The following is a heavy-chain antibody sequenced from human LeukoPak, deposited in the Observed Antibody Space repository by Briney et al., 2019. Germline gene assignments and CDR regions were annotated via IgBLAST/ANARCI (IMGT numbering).Heavy chain of an antibody. CDR3: ARVGGGPLEWFGESEHFDY. CDR1: GGTFSSYA. Sequence: GASVKVSCKASGGTFSSYAISWVRQAPGQGLEWMGGIIPIFGTANYAQKFQGRVTITADKSTSTAYTELSSLRSGDTAVYYCARVGGGPLEWFGESEHFDYWGQGTLVTVSS. V-gene: IGHV1-69*06. J-gene: IGHJ4*02. D-gene: IGHD3-10*01. CDR2: IIPIFGTA.